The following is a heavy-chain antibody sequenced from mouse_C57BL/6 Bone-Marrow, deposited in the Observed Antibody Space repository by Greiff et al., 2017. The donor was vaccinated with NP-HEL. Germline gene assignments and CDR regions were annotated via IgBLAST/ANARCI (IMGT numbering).Heavy chain of an antibody. V-gene: IGHV5-17*01. Sequence: EVQVVESGGGLVKPGGSLTLSCAASGFTFSDYGMHWVRQAPEKGLEWVAYISSGSSTIYYADTVKGRFTISSDNAKNTLFLQMTSLRTEETAMYYCARRGIRDYYAMDYWGQGTSVTVSS. J-gene: IGHJ4*01. CDR3: ARRGIRDYYAMDY. CDR1: GFTFSDYG. CDR2: ISSGSSTI. D-gene: IGHD2-4*01.